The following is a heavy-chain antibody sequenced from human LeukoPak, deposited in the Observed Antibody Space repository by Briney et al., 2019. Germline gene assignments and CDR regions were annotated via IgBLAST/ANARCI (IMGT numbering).Heavy chain of an antibody. CDR3: AKDIGSSSYGGLFNY. CDR2: ISWNSGTI. V-gene: IGHV3-9*03. D-gene: IGHD6-6*01. Sequence: GGSLRLSSAASGFTVSSNYMSWVRQAPGKGLEWVSGISWNSGTIGYADSVKGRFTISRDNAKNSLYLQMNSLRAEDMALYYCAKDIGSSSYGGLFNYWGQGTLVTVSS. CDR1: GFTVSSNY. J-gene: IGHJ4*02.